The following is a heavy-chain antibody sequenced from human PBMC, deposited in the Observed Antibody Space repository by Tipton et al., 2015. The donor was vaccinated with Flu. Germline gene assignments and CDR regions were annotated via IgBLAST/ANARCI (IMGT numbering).Heavy chain of an antibody. D-gene: IGHD3-9*01. CDR3: AKEGSYNILKNYYNKGVDP. CDR1: GGSISSYTYY. V-gene: IGHV4-39*07. CDR2: IYYSGTT. J-gene: IGHJ5*02. Sequence: TLSLTCTVSGGSISSYTYYWGWFRQSPGTGLEWVGSIYYSGTTYYNPSLKSRVTMSIDTSKNQFSLKVTSVTAADTAVYYCAKEGSYNILKNYYNKGVDPWGEGTLGIGSS.